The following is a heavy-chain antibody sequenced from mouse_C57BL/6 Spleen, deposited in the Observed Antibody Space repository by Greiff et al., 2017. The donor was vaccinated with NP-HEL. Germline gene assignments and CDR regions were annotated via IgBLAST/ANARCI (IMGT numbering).Heavy chain of an antibody. D-gene: IGHD1-1*01. CDR3: ARTGTVVPTLDY. J-gene: IGHJ2*01. CDR2: IYPGSGST. CDR1: GYTFTSYW. V-gene: IGHV1-55*01. Sequence: VQLQQSGAELVKPGASVKMSCKASGYTFTSYWITWVKQRPGQGLEWIGDIYPGSGSTNYNEKFKSKATLTVDTSSSTAYMQLSSLTSEDSAVYYCARTGTVVPTLDYWGQGTTLTVSS.